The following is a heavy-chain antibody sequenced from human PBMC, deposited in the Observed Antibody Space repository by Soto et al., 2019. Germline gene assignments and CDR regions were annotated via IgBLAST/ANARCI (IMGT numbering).Heavy chain of an antibody. D-gene: IGHD3-10*01. CDR1: GFSLTTSGVG. V-gene: IGHV2-5*02. J-gene: IGHJ4*02. CDR3: AHSSGRSGDY. CDR2: LYWDDDK. Sequence: QITLKESGPPLVKPTQTLTLTCTFSGFSLTTSGVGVGWIRQPPGKALEWLALLYWDDDKRYSPSLKSRLTIPMDPSNNQVVLTMTNMDPVDTGTYFCAHSSGRSGDYWGQGTLVTVSS.